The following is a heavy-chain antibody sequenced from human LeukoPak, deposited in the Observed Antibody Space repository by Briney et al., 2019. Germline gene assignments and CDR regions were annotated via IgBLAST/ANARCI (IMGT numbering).Heavy chain of an antibody. CDR1: GFTFSSYA. J-gene: IGHJ4*02. Sequence: GGSLRLSCAASGFTFSSYAMSWVRQAPGKGLEWVSAISGSGGSTYYADSVKGRFTISRDNSKNTLYLQMNSLRAEDTAVYYCAKLGRGMITFGGATGSAYYFDYWGQGTLVTVSS. CDR2: ISGSGGST. V-gene: IGHV3-23*01. CDR3: AKLGRGMITFGGATGSAYYFDY. D-gene: IGHD3-16*01.